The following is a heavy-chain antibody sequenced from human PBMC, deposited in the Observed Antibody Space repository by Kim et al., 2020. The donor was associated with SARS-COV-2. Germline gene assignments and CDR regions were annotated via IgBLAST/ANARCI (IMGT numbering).Heavy chain of an antibody. Sequence: GGSLRLSCAASGFIFSSYSMNWVRQAPGKGLEWVSYISSSSSTIYYADSVKGRFTISRDNAKNSLYLQMNSLRDEDTAVYYCAREGDGSGSYLSYFDYWGQATLVTVSS. V-gene: IGHV3-48*02. J-gene: IGHJ4*02. CDR2: ISSSSSTI. CDR3: AREGDGSGSYLSYFDY. CDR1: GFIFSSYS. D-gene: IGHD3-10*01.